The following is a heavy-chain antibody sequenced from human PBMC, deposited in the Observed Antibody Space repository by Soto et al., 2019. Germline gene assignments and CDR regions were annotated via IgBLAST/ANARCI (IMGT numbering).Heavy chain of an antibody. CDR2: ISYDGSNK. D-gene: IGHD3-3*01. J-gene: IGHJ4*02. CDR3: AKDIVVVGGGYDFWSGLDY. CDR1: GFTFSSYG. V-gene: IGHV3-30*18. Sequence: GGSLRLSCAASGFTFSSYGMHWVRQAPGKGLEWVAVISYDGSNKYYADSVKGRFTISRDNSKNTLYLQMNSLRAEDTAVYYCAKDIVVVGGGYDFWSGLDYWGQGTLVTVSS.